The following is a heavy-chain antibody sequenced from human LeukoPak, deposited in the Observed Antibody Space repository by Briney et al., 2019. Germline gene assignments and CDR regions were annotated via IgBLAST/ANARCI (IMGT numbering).Heavy chain of an antibody. Sequence: GGSLRLSCAASGFTFSSYAMSWVRQAPGRGLEWVSAISGSGGSTYYADSVKGRFTISRDNSKNTLYLQMDSLRAEDTAVYYCAKDTDSSGYDYFDYWGQGTLVTVSS. V-gene: IGHV3-23*01. CDR1: GFTFSSYA. CDR3: AKDTDSSGYDYFDY. CDR2: ISGSGGST. D-gene: IGHD3-22*01. J-gene: IGHJ4*02.